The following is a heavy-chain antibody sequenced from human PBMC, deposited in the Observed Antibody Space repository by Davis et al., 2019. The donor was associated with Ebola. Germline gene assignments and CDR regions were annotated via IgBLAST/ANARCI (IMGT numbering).Heavy chain of an antibody. CDR2: IYYSGST. Sequence: SETLSLTCTVSGGSISSGDYYWSWIRQPPGKGLEWIGYIYYSGSTNYNPSLKSRVTISVDTSKNQFSLKLSSVTAADTAVYYCARGLGIRDGYNVAYWDQGTLVTVSS. CDR1: GGSISSGDYY. D-gene: IGHD5-24*01. J-gene: IGHJ4*02. CDR3: ARGLGIRDGYNVAY. V-gene: IGHV4-61*08.